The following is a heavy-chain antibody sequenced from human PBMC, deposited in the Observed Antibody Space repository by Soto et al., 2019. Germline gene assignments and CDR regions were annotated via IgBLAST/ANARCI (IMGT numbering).Heavy chain of an antibody. CDR3: AIQNNLVSYYYGMDV. CDR2: IYPGDSDT. Sequence: EVQLVQSGAEVKKPGESLKISCKGSGYSFTSYWIGWVRQMPGKGLEWMGIIYPGDSDTRYSPSFQGQVTISADKSISTAYLQWSNLKATDTAMYSGAIQNNLVSYYYGMDVWGQGTTVTVSS. J-gene: IGHJ6*02. V-gene: IGHV5-51*01. CDR1: GYSFTSYW. D-gene: IGHD1-20*01.